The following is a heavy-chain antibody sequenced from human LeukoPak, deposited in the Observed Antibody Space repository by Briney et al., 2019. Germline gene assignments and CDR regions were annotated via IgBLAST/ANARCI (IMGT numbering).Heavy chain of an antibody. CDR3: ARGQSMYY. D-gene: IGHD2-8*01. J-gene: IGHJ4*02. CDR2: ISPHTYTT. V-gene: IGHV1-18*01. Sequence: ASVSVSCKASGYTFNNFVISCVRQAPGQGLEWVGWISPHTYTTRYAARVQGRVNMTTDTSTSTVYMELRNLRPDDTAVYFCARGQSMYYWGQGTPVTVSS. CDR1: GYTFNNFV.